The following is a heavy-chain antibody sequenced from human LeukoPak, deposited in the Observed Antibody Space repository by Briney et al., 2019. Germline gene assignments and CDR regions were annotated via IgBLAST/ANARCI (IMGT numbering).Heavy chain of an antibody. CDR2: INTNTGNP. Sequence: GASVKVSCKASGYTFTSYAMNWVRQAPGQGLEWMGWINTNTGNPTYAQGFTGRFVFSLDTSVSTAYLQISSLKAEDTAVYYCARVSARYCSGGSCSSFDYWGQGTLVTVSS. CDR3: ARVSARYCSGGSCSSFDY. D-gene: IGHD2-15*01. V-gene: IGHV7-4-1*02. J-gene: IGHJ4*02. CDR1: GYTFTSYA.